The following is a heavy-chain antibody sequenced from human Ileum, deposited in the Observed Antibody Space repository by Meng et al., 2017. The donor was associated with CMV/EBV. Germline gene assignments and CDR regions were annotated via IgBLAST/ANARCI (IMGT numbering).Heavy chain of an antibody. V-gene: IGHV3-23*01. Sequence: GESLKISCVASGFRFDNYGMHWVRQVPGKGLEWVSTITGASGSTYYADSVKGRFTTSRDKSKNTLYLQMNSLRAEDTAVYYCAKNSGAAYTSCDYWGQGALVTVSS. CDR3: AKNSGAAYTSCDY. J-gene: IGHJ4*02. CDR1: GFRFDNYG. CDR2: ITGASGST. D-gene: IGHD2-2*01.